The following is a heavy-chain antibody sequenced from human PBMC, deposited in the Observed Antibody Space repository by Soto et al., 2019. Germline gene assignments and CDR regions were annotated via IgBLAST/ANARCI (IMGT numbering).Heavy chain of an antibody. Sequence: EVQLLESGGGLVQPGGSLRLSCETSGFTFNNHAMSWVRQAPGKGLEWVSSISSSGSTIYYADSVKGRFPISRDNSKNTLYLQMNSLRVEDTAVYYCVKGRTMIRGPLEYWGQGTLVTVSS. CDR2: ISSSGSTI. J-gene: IGHJ4*02. CDR3: VKGRTMIRGPLEY. D-gene: IGHD3-10*01. V-gene: IGHV3-23*01. CDR1: GFTFNNHA.